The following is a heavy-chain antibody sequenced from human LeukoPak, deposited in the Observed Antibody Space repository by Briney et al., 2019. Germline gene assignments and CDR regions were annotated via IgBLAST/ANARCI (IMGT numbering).Heavy chain of an antibody. Sequence: TGGSLRLSCAASGFTFSSHAMSWVRQAPGKGLEWVSAISGSGGGTYYADSVKGRFTISRDNSKNTLYLQMNSLRAEDTAVYYCAKFLPTHIVVANYYFDYWGQGTLVTVSS. J-gene: IGHJ4*02. CDR1: GFTFSSHA. CDR2: ISGSGGGT. CDR3: AKFLPTHIVVANYYFDY. D-gene: IGHD2-21*01. V-gene: IGHV3-23*01.